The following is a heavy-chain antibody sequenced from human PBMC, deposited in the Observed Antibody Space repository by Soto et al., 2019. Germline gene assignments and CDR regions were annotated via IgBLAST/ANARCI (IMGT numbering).Heavy chain of an antibody. J-gene: IGHJ6*02. CDR3: ARAYCSSTSCYYFYGMDV. CDR1: VFTFSSYE. CDR2: ISRSGTTI. D-gene: IGHD2-2*01. Sequence: SLRLSCSASVFTFSSYEMNWVRQAPGKGLEWVSYISRSGTTIYYADSVKGRFTISRDNAKNSLYLQMNSLRAEDTAVYYCARAYCSSTSCYYFYGMDVWGQGTTVTVSS. V-gene: IGHV3-48*03.